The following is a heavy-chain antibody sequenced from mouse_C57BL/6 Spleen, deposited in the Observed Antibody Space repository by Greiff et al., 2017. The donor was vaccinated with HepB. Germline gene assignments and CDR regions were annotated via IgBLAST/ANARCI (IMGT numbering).Heavy chain of an antibody. CDR1: GYAFSSYW. J-gene: IGHJ1*03. CDR2: IYPGDGDT. D-gene: IGHD1-1*01. Sequence: QVQLQQSGAELVKPGASVKISCKASGYAFSSYWMNWVKQRPGKGLEWIGQIYPGDGDTNYNGKFKGKATLTADKSSSTAYMQLSSLTSEDSAVYFCARVPPYYGSTPWYFDVWGTGTTVTVSS. CDR3: ARVPPYYGSTPWYFDV. V-gene: IGHV1-80*01.